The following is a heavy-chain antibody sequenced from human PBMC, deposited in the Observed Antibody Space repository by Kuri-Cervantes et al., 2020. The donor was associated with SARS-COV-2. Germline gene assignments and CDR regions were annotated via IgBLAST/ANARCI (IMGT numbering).Heavy chain of an antibody. Sequence: GESLKISCAASGFTFDDYGMSWVRQAPGKGLEWVSSISSSSSYIYYADSVKGRFTISRDNAKNSLYLQMNSLRVEDTAVYYCARDGGVACSSTSCYYDYWGQGTLVTVSS. CDR3: ARDGGVACSSTSCYYDY. CDR2: ISSSSSYI. D-gene: IGHD2-2*01. J-gene: IGHJ4*02. V-gene: IGHV3-21*01. CDR1: GFTFDDYG.